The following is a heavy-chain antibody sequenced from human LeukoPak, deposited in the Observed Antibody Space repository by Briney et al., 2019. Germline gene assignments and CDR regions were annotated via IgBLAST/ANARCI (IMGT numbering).Heavy chain of an antibody. CDR1: GFTFSSYG. Sequence: GGSLRLSCAASGFTFSSYGMHWVRQAPGKGLEWVAVIWYDGSNKYYADSVKGRLTISRDNSKNTLYLQMNSLRAEDTAVYYCARDHDYYDSSGYYDYWGQGTLVTVSS. CDR3: ARDHDYYDSSGYYDY. V-gene: IGHV3-33*01. CDR2: IWYDGSNK. J-gene: IGHJ4*02. D-gene: IGHD3-22*01.